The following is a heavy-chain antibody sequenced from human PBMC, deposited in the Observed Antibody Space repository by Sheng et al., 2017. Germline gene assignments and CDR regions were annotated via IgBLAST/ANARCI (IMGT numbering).Heavy chain of an antibody. CDR1: GFTFGTYT. CDR2: ITDTGDAS. V-gene: IGHV3-23*01. CDR3: AKLQGLAVFDV. D-gene: IGHD3-16*01. Sequence: EVQLMESGGGLVQPGGSLRLSCADSGFTFGTYTMTWVRQAPGKGPEWVSAITDTGDASSYADSVEGRFTISRDNSKRTLSLHMNSLRAEDTAVYYCAKLQGLAVFDVWGQGTMVTVSS. J-gene: IGHJ3*01.